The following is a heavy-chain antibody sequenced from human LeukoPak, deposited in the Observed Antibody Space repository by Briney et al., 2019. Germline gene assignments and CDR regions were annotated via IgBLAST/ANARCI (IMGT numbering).Heavy chain of an antibody. CDR3: ARGFDGPNAFDI. CDR1: GGSISSYY. J-gene: IGHJ3*02. Sequence: SETLSLTCTVSGGSISSYYWSWIRQPPGKGLEWIGRISYSGSTNYNPSLKSRVTVSIDTSKNQVSLKLSSMTAADTAVYYCARGFDGPNAFDIWGQGTMVTVSS. D-gene: IGHD3-9*01. CDR2: ISYSGST. V-gene: IGHV4-59*01.